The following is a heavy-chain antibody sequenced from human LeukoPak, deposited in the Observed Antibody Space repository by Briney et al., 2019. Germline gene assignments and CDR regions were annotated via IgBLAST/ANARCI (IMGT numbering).Heavy chain of an antibody. CDR1: GFTFSSYS. J-gene: IGHJ4*02. V-gene: IGHV3-21*01. CDR3: ARGGTRDLTIFGDQECFDY. Sequence: PGGSLRLSCAASGFTFSSYSMNWVRQAPGKGLEWVSSISSSSSYIYYADSVKGRFTISRDNAKNSLYLQMNSLRAEDTAVYYCARGGTRDLTIFGDQECFDYWGQGTLVTVSS. D-gene: IGHD3-3*01. CDR2: ISSSSSYI.